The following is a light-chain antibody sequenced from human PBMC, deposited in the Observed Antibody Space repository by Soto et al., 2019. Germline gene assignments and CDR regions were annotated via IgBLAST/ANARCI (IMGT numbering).Light chain of an antibody. CDR3: SSYIRTNPQL. Sequence: QSALTHPASVSGSPGQSIAISCTGTSSDIGRYNYVSWYQQHPGKAPRLMIYDVTYRPSGVSSRFSGSKSGNTASLTISGLHDEYEAHYFCSSYIRTNPQLFGGGTQLTVL. CDR2: DVT. V-gene: IGLV2-14*03. CDR1: SSDIGRYNY. J-gene: IGLJ3*02.